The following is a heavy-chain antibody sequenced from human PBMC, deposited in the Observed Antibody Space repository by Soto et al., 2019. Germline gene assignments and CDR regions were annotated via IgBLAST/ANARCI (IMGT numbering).Heavy chain of an antibody. J-gene: IGHJ6*02. CDR3: ARSEEDSDYYYYGMDV. V-gene: IGHV6-1*01. D-gene: IGHD2-15*01. CDR2: TYYRSRWYS. CDR1: GDTVSSNSVA. Sequence: SQTLSLTCVGSGDTVSSNSVAWNWVRQSPSRGLEWLGRTYYRSRWYSDYAVSVRSRIDINADASKNQVSLQLNSVTPEDTAVYYCARSEEDSDYYYYGMDVWGQGTTVTVSS.